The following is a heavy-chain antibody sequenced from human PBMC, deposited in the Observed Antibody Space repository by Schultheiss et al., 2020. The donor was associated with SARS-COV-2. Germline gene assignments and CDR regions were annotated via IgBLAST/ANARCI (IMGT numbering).Heavy chain of an antibody. V-gene: IGHV1-18*01. CDR1: GGTFSSYT. CDR3: ARAPRLYYFDY. Sequence: ASVKVSCKASGGTFSSYTISWVRQAPGQGLEWMGWISAYNGNTNYAQKLQGRVTMTTDTSTSTAYMELRSLRSDDTAVYYCARAPRLYYFDYWGQGTLVTVSS. CDR2: ISAYNGNT. J-gene: IGHJ4*02. D-gene: IGHD2-21*02.